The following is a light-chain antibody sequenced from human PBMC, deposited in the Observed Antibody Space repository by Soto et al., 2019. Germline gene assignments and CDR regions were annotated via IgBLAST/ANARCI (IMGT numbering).Light chain of an antibody. V-gene: IGKV1-9*01. CDR3: QQANSFPIT. J-gene: IGKJ5*01. Sequence: IQLTQSPSSLSASVGDRVTIPCRASQGISSYLAWYQQKPGKTPKLLIYSTSTLQSGVPSRFSGSGSGTEFTLTISSLQPDDFATYYCQQANSFPITFGQGTRLEIK. CDR2: STS. CDR1: QGISSY.